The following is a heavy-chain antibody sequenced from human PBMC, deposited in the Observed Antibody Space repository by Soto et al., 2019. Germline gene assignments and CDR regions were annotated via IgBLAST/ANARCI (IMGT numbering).Heavy chain of an antibody. CDR1: GFSFNSFN. J-gene: IGHJ4*02. D-gene: IGHD2-8*01. V-gene: IGHV3-21*01. Sequence: GGSLRLSCLASGFSFNSFNMNWIRRAPGRGLEWVASISVSGDNIYYGGSMQGRFTISRDNSKRSVFLDLNSLRVEDTAVYYCARDLGLLKSMFDYWGQGTLVTVSS. CDR2: ISVSGDNI. CDR3: ARDLGLLKSMFDY.